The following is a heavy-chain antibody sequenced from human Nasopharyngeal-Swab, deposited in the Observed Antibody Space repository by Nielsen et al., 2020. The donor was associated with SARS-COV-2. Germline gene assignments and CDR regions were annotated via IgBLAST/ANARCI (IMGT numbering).Heavy chain of an antibody. CDR2: IYYSGST. CDR1: GYSISSSNW. CDR3: ASITIFGVVIDY. Sequence: SETLSLTCAVSGYSISSSNWWGWIRQPPGKGLEWIGYIYYSGSTYYNPSLKSRVTMSVDTSKNQFSLKLSSVTAVDTAVYYYASITIFGVVIDYWGQGTLVTVSS. D-gene: IGHD3-3*01. V-gene: IGHV4-28*01. J-gene: IGHJ4*02.